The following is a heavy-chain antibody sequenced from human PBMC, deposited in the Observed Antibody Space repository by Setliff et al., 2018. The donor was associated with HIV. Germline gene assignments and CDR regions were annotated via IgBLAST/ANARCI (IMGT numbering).Heavy chain of an antibody. J-gene: IGHJ4*03. V-gene: IGHV3-66*02. Sequence: PGGSLRLSCAASGFTVSSNYMSWVRQAPGKGLEWVSVIYGGGTTHYADSVKGRFTISRDNSKNTVYLQMNSLRVEDTAVYYCARAQASYYDGSGREEEDYWGQGTMVTVSS. D-gene: IGHD3-22*01. CDR1: GFTVSSNY. CDR3: ARAQASYYDGSGREEEDY. CDR2: IYGGGTT.